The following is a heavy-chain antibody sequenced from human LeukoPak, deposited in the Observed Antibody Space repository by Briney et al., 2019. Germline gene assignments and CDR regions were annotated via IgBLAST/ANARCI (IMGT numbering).Heavy chain of an antibody. CDR2: ISYDGSNK. Sequence: PGGSLRLSCAASGFTFSSYAMHWVRQAPGKGLEWVAVISYDGSNKYYADSVKGRFTISRDNSKDTLYLQMNSLRAEDTAVYYCARDQQQWEDYWGQGTLVTVSS. V-gene: IGHV3-30-3*01. CDR1: GFTFSSYA. CDR3: ARDQQQWEDY. D-gene: IGHD6-19*01. J-gene: IGHJ4*02.